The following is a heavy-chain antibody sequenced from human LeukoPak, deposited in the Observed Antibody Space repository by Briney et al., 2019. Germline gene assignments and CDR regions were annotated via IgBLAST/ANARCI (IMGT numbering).Heavy chain of an antibody. J-gene: IGHJ4*02. CDR3: ARLISGYDSY. CDR2: ISSSSSTM. V-gene: IGHV3-48*02. D-gene: IGHD5-12*01. CDR1: GFTFSNYG. Sequence: GGSLRLSCVASGFTFSNYGMNWVRQAPGKGLEWVSYISSSSSTMYYADSVKGRFTISRGNAENSPYLQMDSLRDEDTAIYYCARLISGYDSYWGQGTLVTVS.